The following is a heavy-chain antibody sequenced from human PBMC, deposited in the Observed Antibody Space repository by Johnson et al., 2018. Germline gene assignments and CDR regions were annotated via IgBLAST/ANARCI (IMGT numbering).Heavy chain of an antibody. V-gene: IGHV3-23*04. D-gene: IGHD3-9*01. CDR1: GFTFSSYA. CDR2: ITGSGGST. Sequence: EVQLVESGGGLVQPGGSLRLSCAASGFTFSSYAMTWVRQAPGKGLEWVSGITGSGGSTSYADSVKGRFTIARDNSKNTLYLQMNSRRAEDTAVYYGARKYYDILTGYYYGMDVWGQGTTVTVSS. CDR3: ARKYYDILTGYYYGMDV. J-gene: IGHJ6*02.